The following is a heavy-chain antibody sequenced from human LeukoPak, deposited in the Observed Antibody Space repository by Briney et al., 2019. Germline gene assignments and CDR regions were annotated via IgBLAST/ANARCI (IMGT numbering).Heavy chain of an antibody. CDR3: ARVVRNAFDI. V-gene: IGHV4-39*07. J-gene: IGHJ3*02. CDR1: GGSISSTTYY. Sequence: SETLSLTCIVSGGSISSTTYYWGWIRQPPGKRLEWIGSIYYSGNTYYNPSLKSRVTISVDTSKNQFSLKLSSVTAADTAVYYCARVVRNAFDIWGQGTMVTVSS. D-gene: IGHD2-2*01. CDR2: IYYSGNT.